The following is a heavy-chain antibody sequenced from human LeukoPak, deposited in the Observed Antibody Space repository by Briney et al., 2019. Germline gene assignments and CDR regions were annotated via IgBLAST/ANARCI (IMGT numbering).Heavy chain of an antibody. CDR3: ARDDAVITGTINWFDP. V-gene: IGHV3-21*01. D-gene: IGHD1-20*01. J-gene: IGHJ5*02. CDR2: ISSSSSYI. CDR1: GFTFSIYS. Sequence: GGSLRLSCAASGFTFSIYSMNWVRQAPGKGLEWVSSISSSSSYIYYADSVKGRFTISRDSAKNSLYLQMNSLRAEDTAVYYCARDDAVITGTINWFDPWGQGTLVTVSS.